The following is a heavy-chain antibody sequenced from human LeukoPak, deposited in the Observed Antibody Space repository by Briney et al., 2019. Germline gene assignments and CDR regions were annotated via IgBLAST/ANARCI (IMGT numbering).Heavy chain of an antibody. CDR1: GFTFSSYA. Sequence: GGSLRLSCAASGFTFSSYAMNWVHQAPGKGLEWVSAISGSSGTTYYADSVKGRFTISRDNSKNTLYLQMNSLRAEDTAVYYCANRVTAYYDAFDIWGQGTMVTVSS. CDR3: ANRVTAYYDAFDI. CDR2: ISGSSGTT. J-gene: IGHJ3*02. V-gene: IGHV3-23*01. D-gene: IGHD2-21*02.